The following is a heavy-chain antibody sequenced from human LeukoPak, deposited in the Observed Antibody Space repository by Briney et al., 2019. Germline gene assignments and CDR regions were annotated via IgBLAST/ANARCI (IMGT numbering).Heavy chain of an antibody. D-gene: IGHD3-3*01. CDR2: INPNSGGT. Sequence: GASVTVSCKASGYTFTGHYMHWVRQAPGQGLEWMGWINPNSGGTNYAQKFQGRVTMTRDTSISTAYMELSRLRSDDTAVYYCAIQYGTIFGVVIDYYYGMDVWGQGTTVTVSS. J-gene: IGHJ6*02. V-gene: IGHV1-2*02. CDR1: GYTFTGHY. CDR3: AIQYGTIFGVVIDYYYGMDV.